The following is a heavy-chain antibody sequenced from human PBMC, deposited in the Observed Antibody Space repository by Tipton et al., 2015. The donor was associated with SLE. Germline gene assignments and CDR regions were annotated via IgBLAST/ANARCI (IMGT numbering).Heavy chain of an antibody. CDR1: GGSISSYY. D-gene: IGHD3-10*01. J-gene: IGHJ1*01. CDR2: IYDSGST. CDR3: ARVRGRGYYQH. V-gene: IGHV4-59*01. Sequence: TLSLTCTVSGGSISSYYWSWIRQPPGKGLEWIGYIYDSGSTNYNPSLKSRVTISVDTSKNQFSLKLSSVTAADTALYYCARVRGRGYYQHWAQGSLVAVSS.